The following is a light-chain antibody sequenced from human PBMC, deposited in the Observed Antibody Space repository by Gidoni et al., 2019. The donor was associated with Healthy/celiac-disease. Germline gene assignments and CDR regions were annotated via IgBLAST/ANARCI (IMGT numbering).Light chain of an antibody. Sequence: DIVMTQSPDPLAVSLGERATINCKSSQSVLYSSNNKNYLAWYQQKPGQPPKLLIYWASTRESGVPDRFSGSGSGTDFTLTIISLQAEDVAVYYCQQYYSTPTWTFGQGTKVEIK. CDR2: WAS. J-gene: IGKJ1*01. CDR3: QQYYSTPTWT. V-gene: IGKV4-1*01. CDR1: QSVLYSSNNKNY.